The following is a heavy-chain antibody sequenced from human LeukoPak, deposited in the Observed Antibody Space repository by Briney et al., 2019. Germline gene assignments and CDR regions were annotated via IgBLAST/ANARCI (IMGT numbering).Heavy chain of an antibody. Sequence: GGSLRLSCAASGFTFSSYGMHWVRQAPGKGLEWVAFIRYDGSNKYYADSVKGRFTISRDNSKNTLYLQMNSLRAEDTAVYYCAKDLGYYGDCFDYWGQGTLVTVSS. CDR3: AKDLGYYGDCFDY. D-gene: IGHD4-17*01. J-gene: IGHJ4*02. CDR2: IRYDGSNK. CDR1: GFTFSSYG. V-gene: IGHV3-30*02.